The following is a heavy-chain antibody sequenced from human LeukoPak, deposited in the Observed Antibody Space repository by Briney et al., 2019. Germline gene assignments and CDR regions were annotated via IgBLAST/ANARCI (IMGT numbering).Heavy chain of an antibody. CDR1: GGSFSGYY. J-gene: IGHJ5*02. CDR3: ALYGSGNWFDP. V-gene: IGHV4-34*01. CDR2: INHSGST. D-gene: IGHD3-10*01. Sequence: PSETLSLTCAVYGGSFSGYYWSWIRQPPGKGLEWIGEINHSGSTNYNPSLKSRVTISVDTSKNQFSLKLSSVTAADTAVYYCALYGSGNWFDPWGQGTLVTVSS.